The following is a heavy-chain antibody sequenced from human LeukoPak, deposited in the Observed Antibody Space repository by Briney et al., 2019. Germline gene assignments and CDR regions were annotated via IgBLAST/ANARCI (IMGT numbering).Heavy chain of an antibody. CDR3: ARDVDVVVDTPDAFDI. D-gene: IGHD2-21*01. CDR1: GFTVSSNC. Sequence: PGGSLRLSCAASGFTVSSNCMSWVRQAPGKGLEWVSVIYSGGSTYYADSVKGRFTISRDNSKNTLYLQMNSLRAEDTAVYYCARDVDVVVDTPDAFDIWGQGTMVTVSS. J-gene: IGHJ3*02. V-gene: IGHV3-66*01. CDR2: IYSGGST.